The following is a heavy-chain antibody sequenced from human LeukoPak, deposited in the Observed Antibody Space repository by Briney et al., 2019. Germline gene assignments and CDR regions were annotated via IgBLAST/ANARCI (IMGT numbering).Heavy chain of an antibody. Sequence: PSETLSLTCTVSGSSISSYYWSWIRQPPGRGLEWLGYVYYSGSTNYNSSLKSRVTISVDTSKSQFSLNLSSVTAADTAVYYCARDVFSGYHDSWGQGTLVTVSS. V-gene: IGHV4-59*01. CDR2: VYYSGST. J-gene: IGHJ4*02. CDR1: GSSISSYY. D-gene: IGHD3-22*01. CDR3: ARDVFSGYHDS.